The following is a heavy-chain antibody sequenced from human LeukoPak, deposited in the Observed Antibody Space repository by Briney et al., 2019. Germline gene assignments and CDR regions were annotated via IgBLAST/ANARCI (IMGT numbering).Heavy chain of an antibody. D-gene: IGHD5-18*01. CDR1: GFTFSSYA. V-gene: IGHV3-30*04. Sequence: PGGSLRLSCAASGFTFSSYAMHWVRQAPGKGLECVAVISYDGTNKHYADSVKGRFTISRDDSKNTLYLQMNSLRTEDTAVYYCARSGWIQLWFYDYWGQGTLVTVSS. CDR3: ARSGWIQLWFYDY. CDR2: ISYDGTNK. J-gene: IGHJ4*02.